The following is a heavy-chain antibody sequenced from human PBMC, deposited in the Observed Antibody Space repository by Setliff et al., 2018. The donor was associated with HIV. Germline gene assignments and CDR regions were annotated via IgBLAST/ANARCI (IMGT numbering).Heavy chain of an antibody. D-gene: IGHD5-18*01. V-gene: IGHV4-30-4*08. CDR1: GDSISSDDYY. J-gene: IGHJ3*02. Sequence: LSLTCPVSGDSISSDDYYWSWVRQPPGKGLEWIGYIYYSGTTYYSPSLKSRVTISLKTSKNQFSLKLSSVTAADTAVYYCARASTGSAMVQDVLDIWGQGTMVTVSS. CDR2: IYYSGTT. CDR3: ARASTGSAMVQDVLDI.